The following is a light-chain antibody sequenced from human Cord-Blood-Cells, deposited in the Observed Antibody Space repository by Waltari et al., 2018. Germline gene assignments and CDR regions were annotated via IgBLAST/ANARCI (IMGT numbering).Light chain of an antibody. CDR3: NSRDSSGNHLV. CDR2: GKH. Sequence: SSELTQDPAVSVALGQTVRITCQGDSLRSYYAGWYQQKPGQAPVLVIYGKHNRPSGIPDRCSGSSSGKTASLTISGAQAEDEADYYCNSRDSSGNHLVFGGGTKLTVL. CDR1: SLRSYY. V-gene: IGLV3-19*01. J-gene: IGLJ3*02.